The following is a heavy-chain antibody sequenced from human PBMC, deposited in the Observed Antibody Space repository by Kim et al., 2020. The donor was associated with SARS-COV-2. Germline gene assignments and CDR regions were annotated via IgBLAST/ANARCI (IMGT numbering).Heavy chain of an antibody. V-gene: IGHV3-33*06. Sequence: DGSNDYYAASVMRRFTISRDNSQNRLFLQMKSLRAEDTAVYYCANFESWGQGTLVTVSS. CDR3: ANFES. J-gene: IGHJ4*02. CDR2: DGSND.